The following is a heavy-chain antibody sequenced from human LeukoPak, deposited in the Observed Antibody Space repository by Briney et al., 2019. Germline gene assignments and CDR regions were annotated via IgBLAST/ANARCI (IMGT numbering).Heavy chain of an antibody. CDR3: ARESAQYTYGNSGLSFDI. V-gene: IGHV1-69*04. Sequence: SVKVSCKASGGSFRNYAITWVRQAPGQGLEWVGRITPIVGRASYAQQFQGRVTIIADKSTATVYMELSSLRSKDTAVYYCARESAQYTYGNSGLSFDIWGQGTMVTVSS. CDR1: GGSFRNYA. CDR2: ITPIVGRA. D-gene: IGHD5-12*01. J-gene: IGHJ3*02.